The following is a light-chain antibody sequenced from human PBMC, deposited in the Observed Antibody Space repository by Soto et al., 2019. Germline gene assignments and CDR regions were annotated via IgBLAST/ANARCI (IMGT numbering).Light chain of an antibody. V-gene: IGKV3-20*01. CDR3: QQYGSSPPYT. CDR1: QSVSSSY. Sequence: EIVLTQSPGTLSLSPGARATLSCRASQSVSSSYLAWYQQKPGQAPRLLIYGASSRATGIPDRFSGSGSGTDFTLTISRLETEDFAVYYCQQYGSSPPYTFGQGTKLEI. J-gene: IGKJ2*01. CDR2: GAS.